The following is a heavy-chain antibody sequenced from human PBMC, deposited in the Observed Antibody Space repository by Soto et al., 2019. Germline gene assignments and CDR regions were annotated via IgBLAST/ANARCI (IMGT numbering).Heavy chain of an antibody. CDR1: GFTFSNYN. Sequence: QVQLVESGGGVVPPGRSLRLSCAASGFTFSNYNMHWVRQAPGKGLDWVAFISYDEDNKYYTDSVKGRFTISRDNSKNTLYLQMNSLRGEDTAVYYCARDSYGMDVWGQGTTVTVSS. CDR3: ARDSYGMDV. CDR2: ISYDEDNK. V-gene: IGHV3-30-3*01. J-gene: IGHJ6*02.